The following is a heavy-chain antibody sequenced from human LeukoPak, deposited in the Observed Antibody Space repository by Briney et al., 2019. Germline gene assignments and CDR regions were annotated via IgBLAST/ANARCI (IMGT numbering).Heavy chain of an antibody. D-gene: IGHD4-17*01. CDR2: IRSKAYGGTT. CDR3: TRDLGNEYGDYGSRY. CDR1: GFTFGDYA. J-gene: IGHJ4*02. V-gene: IGHV3-49*04. Sequence: GGSLRLSCTPSGFTFGDYAMSWVRQAPGKGREWVGFIRSKAYGGTTEYAASVKGRFTIPRDDSRSIAYLQMNSLKTEDTAVYYCTRDLGNEYGDYGSRYWGQGTQVTVSS.